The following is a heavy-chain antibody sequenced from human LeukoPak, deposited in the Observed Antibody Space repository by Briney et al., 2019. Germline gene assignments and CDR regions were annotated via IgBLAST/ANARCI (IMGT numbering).Heavy chain of an antibody. D-gene: IGHD3-10*01. CDR3: ARGMVRGVIMTYGMDV. CDR2: INHSGST. CDR1: GGSFSGYY. J-gene: IGHJ6*04. V-gene: IGHV4-34*01. Sequence: SETLSLTCAVYGGSFSGYYWSWIRQPPGKGLEWIGEINHSGSTNYNPSLKSRVTISVDTSKNRFSLKLSSVTAADTAVYYCARGMVRGVIMTYGMDVWGKGTTVTVSS.